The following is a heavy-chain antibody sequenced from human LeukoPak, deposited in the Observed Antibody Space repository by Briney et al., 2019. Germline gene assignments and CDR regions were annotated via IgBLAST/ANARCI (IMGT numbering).Heavy chain of an antibody. V-gene: IGHV4-34*01. CDR1: GGSFSGYY. CDR3: ARDQSSSWYRARWFDP. CDR2: INHSGST. D-gene: IGHD6-13*01. Sequence: PSETLSLTCAVYGGSFSGYYWSWIRQPPGKGLEWIGEINHSGSTNYNPSLKSRVTISVDTSKNQFSLKLSSVTAADTAVYYCARDQSSSWYRARWFDPWGQGTLVTVSS. J-gene: IGHJ5*02.